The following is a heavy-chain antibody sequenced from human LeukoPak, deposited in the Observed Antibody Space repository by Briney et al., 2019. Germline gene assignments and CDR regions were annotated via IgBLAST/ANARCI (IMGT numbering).Heavy chain of an antibody. J-gene: IGHJ4*02. CDR3: ARAPMIVVIFPPRLDF. Sequence: GASVKVSCKTSGYTFTGYYMHWVRQARGQGLEWMGWINPNTGGTNYAQKFQGRVTMTSDTSISTAYMELSSLKSDDTAMYYCARAPMIVVIFPPRLDFWGQGTLVTVSS. CDR2: INPNTGGT. CDR1: GYTFTGYY. V-gene: IGHV1-2*02. D-gene: IGHD3-22*01.